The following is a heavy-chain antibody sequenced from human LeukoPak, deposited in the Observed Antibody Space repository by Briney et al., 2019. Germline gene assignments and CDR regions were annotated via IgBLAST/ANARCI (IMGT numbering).Heavy chain of an antibody. V-gene: IGHV3-9*01. CDR3: AKVRDSGYSSGAFDY. CDR1: GFTFDDYA. Sequence: GRSLRLSCAASGFTFDDYAMHCVRQAPRQGLAWVSGISWNSGSIGYADSVKGRFTISRDNAKNSLYLQMNSLRAEDTALYYCAKVRDSGYSSGAFDYWGQGTLVTVSS. CDR2: ISWNSGSI. J-gene: IGHJ4*02. D-gene: IGHD6-19*01.